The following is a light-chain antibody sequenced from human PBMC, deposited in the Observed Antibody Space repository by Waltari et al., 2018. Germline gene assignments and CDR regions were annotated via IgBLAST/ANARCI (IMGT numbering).Light chain of an antibody. CDR1: SSDVGSYNY. V-gene: IGLV2-23*02. J-gene: IGLJ3*02. CDR3: CSYAGSSTFVV. CDR2: EVN. Sequence: QSALTQPASVSGSPGQSITISCTGTSSDVGSYNYVAWYQQRPGKAPKLLIYEVNKRPSGASNRFSGSESGNPASLTLSGLQAEDEADYHCCSYAGSSTFVVFGGGTKVTVL.